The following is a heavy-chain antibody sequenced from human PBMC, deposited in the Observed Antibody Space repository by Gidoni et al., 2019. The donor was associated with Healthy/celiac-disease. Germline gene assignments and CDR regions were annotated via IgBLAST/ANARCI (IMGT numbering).Heavy chain of an antibody. J-gene: IGHJ4*02. CDR1: GGTFSGYA. CDR3: ARVEAAMVTKCFDY. D-gene: IGHD5-18*01. V-gene: IGHV1-69*04. CDR2: INPNSGRA. Sequence: QVQLVQSGAEVKKPGSSVKVSCTASGGTFSGYAMHWVRQAPGQGLEWMGWINPNSGRANYAQKFQGRVTITGDKSTSTAYMELSRLRSDDTAVYYCARVEAAMVTKCFDYWGQGTLVTVSS.